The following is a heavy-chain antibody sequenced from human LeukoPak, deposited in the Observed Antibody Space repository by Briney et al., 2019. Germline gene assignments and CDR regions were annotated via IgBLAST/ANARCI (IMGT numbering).Heavy chain of an antibody. Sequence: SGTLSLTCTVSSGSIISGGYYWSWIRQHPGKGLEWIGYIYYSGSTNYNPSLKSRVTISVDTSKNQFSLKLSSVTAADTAVYYCNGYCSSTSCYGGGYWGQGTLVTVSS. D-gene: IGHD2-2*03. CDR3: NGYCSSTSCYGGGY. V-gene: IGHV4-31*09. J-gene: IGHJ4*02. CDR1: SGSIISGGYY. CDR2: IYYSGST.